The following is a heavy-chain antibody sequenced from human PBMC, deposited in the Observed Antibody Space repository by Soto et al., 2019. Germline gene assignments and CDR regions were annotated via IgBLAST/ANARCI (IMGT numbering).Heavy chain of an antibody. CDR2: FSGSGGST. CDR3: AKDQGSSLDAIDY. Sequence: EVQLLESGGGLVQPGGPLGLPCAASGFTFSNYAGTWVRQAPGKGLEGASIFSGSGGSTYYADSVKGRFTISRDNSTDAPDVEMNSRRTAETAVDYCAKDQGSSLDAIDYWGQGTLVTVSS. V-gene: IGHV3-23*01. D-gene: IGHD6-13*01. CDR1: GFTFSNYA. J-gene: IGHJ4*02.